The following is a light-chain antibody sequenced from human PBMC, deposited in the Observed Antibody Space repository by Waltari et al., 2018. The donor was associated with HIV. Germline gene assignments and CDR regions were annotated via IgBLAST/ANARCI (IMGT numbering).Light chain of an antibody. CDR2: GNT. CDR3: QSYDRSLSASVV. Sequence: QSVLTQPPSVSGAPGQRVTISCTGGSSNIGADYDVHCISRFQEQPKLLISGNTNRPSGVPGRCSASKSGASASLAITGLQAEDEADYFCQSYDRSLSASVVFGGGTKLTVL. J-gene: IGLJ2*01. V-gene: IGLV1-40*01. CDR1: SSNIGADYD.